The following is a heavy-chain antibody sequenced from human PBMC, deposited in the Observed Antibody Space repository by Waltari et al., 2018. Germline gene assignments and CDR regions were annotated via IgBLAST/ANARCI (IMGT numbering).Heavy chain of an antibody. Sequence: QVQLVQSGAEVKKPGASVKVSCKASGYTFTGYYMHWVRQAPGQGLEWMGRINPNSGGTNYAQKFQGRVTMTRDTSINTAYMELSRLRSDDTAVYYCARDRKVTMIEAPDIWGQGTMVTVSS. CDR2: INPNSGGT. J-gene: IGHJ3*02. CDR1: GYTFTGYY. D-gene: IGHD3-22*01. CDR3: ARDRKVTMIEAPDI. V-gene: IGHV1-2*06.